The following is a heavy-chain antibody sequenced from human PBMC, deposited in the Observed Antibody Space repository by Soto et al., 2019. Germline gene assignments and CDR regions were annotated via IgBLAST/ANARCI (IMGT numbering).Heavy chain of an antibody. D-gene: IGHD2-15*01. V-gene: IGHV3-23*01. CDR2: ISGSGGNT. J-gene: IGHJ5*02. CDR1: GFTFSSYA. CDR3: AKCVRTWWDVNLYNWFDP. Sequence: EVQLLESGGGLVQPGGSLRLSCAASGFTFSSYAMTWVRQAPGKGLEWVSTISGSGGNTYYADSVKGRFTVSRDNSKNTLYLQMNSLRAEDTAVYYCAKCVRTWWDVNLYNWFDPWGQGTLVTVSS.